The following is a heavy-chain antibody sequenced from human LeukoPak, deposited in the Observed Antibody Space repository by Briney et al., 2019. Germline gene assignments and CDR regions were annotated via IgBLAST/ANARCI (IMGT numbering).Heavy chain of an antibody. CDR1: GGSISSSSYY. J-gene: IGHJ6*03. V-gene: IGHV4-39*07. CDR3: ARAQYCSGGSCYVHYYYYMDV. D-gene: IGHD2-15*01. Sequence: SETLSLTCTVSGGSISSSSYYWGWIRQPPGKGLEWIVSIYYSGSTYYNPSLKSRVTISVDTSKNQFSLKLSSVTAADTAVYYCARAQYCSGGSCYVHYYYYMDVWGEGTTATVSS. CDR2: IYYSGST.